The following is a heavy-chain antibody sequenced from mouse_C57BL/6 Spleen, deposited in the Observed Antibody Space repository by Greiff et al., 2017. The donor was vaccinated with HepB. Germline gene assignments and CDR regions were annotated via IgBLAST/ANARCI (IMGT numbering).Heavy chain of an antibody. V-gene: IGHV14-2*01. J-gene: IGHJ4*01. CDR1: GFNIKDYY. Sequence: EVKLQESGAELVKPGASVKLSCTASGFNIKDYYMHWVKQRTEQGLEWIGRIDPEDGETHYAPKFQGKATITAHTSSNTAYLHLSSLTSEDTAVYYCARLDYWGQGTSVTVSS. CDR2: IDPEDGET. CDR3: ARLDY.